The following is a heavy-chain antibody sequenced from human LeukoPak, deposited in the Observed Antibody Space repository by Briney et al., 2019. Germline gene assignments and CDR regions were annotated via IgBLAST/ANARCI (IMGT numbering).Heavy chain of an antibody. CDR1: GFRFSNYA. J-gene: IGHJ3*02. Sequence: PGGSLRLSCAASGFRFSNYAMSWVRQAPGKGLEWVSSINDGGGSTFYADSVEGRFTISRDNSKNTLYLQMNSLRAEDTAVYYCAKVQGGSGAWNDAFDIWGQGTMVTVSS. V-gene: IGHV3-23*01. CDR3: AKVQGGSGAWNDAFDI. CDR2: INDGGGST. D-gene: IGHD1-1*01.